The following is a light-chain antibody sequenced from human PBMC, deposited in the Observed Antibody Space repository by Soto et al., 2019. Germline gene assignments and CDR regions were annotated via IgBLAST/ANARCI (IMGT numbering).Light chain of an antibody. Sequence: SYELTQPLSVSVALGQTARITCGGNNIGSKNVHWYQQKPGQAPVLVIYRDSNRPSGIPERFSGSNSGNTATLTISRAQAGDEADYYCQVWDSGTAHVVFGGGTKVTVL. CDR2: RDS. V-gene: IGLV3-9*01. CDR1: NIGSKN. CDR3: QVWDSGTAHVV. J-gene: IGLJ2*01.